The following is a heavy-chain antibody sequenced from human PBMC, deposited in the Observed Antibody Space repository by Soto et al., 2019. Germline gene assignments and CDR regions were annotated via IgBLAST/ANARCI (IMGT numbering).Heavy chain of an antibody. CDR2: IMPLYAKP. D-gene: IGHD1-26*01. CDR1: GGTFNTYT. J-gene: IGHJ6*02. V-gene: IGHV1-69*01. Sequence: QVQLVQSGAEVKKPGSSVKVSCKASGGTFNTYTISWVRQVPGQGLEWMGGIMPLYAKPTYAQPFLGRLTIAADEHTSTVYMELSSLRADDTALYYCASLNNWSSGDGRIDVWGRGTAVSVSS. CDR3: ASLNNWSSGDGRIDV.